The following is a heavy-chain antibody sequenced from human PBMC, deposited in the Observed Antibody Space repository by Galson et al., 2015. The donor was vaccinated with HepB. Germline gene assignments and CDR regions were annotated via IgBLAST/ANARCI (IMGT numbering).Heavy chain of an antibody. CDR1: GLTFGSYA. V-gene: IGHV3-23*01. Sequence: LRLSCASSGLTFGSYAMGWVRQAPGKGLEWVSDVSASGGKTNYADSVKGRFTISRDTSKNTVYLQMNSLRIEDTAMYYCAKIRIYYVDTWGQGTLVTVSP. CDR2: VSASGGKT. J-gene: IGHJ4*02. CDR3: AKIRIYYVDT.